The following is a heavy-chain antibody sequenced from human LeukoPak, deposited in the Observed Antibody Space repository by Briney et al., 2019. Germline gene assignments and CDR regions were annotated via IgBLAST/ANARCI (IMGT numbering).Heavy chain of an antibody. CDR2: ISGSGGST. CDR1: GFTFSSYA. CDR3: AKDPPYDSSGYYYRLPDY. V-gene: IGHV3-23*01. D-gene: IGHD3-22*01. Sequence: GGSLRLSCAASGFTFSSYAMSWVRQAPGKGLEWVSAISGSGGSTYYADSVKGRFTISRDNSKNTLYLQMNSLRAEDTAVYYCAKDPPYDSSGYYYRLPDYWGQGTLVTVSS. J-gene: IGHJ4*02.